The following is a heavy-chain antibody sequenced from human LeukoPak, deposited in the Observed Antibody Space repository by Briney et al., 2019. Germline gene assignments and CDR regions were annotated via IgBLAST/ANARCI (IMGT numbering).Heavy chain of an antibody. CDR3: ARVSMVRGAPDYYFDY. CDR2: IYTSGST. J-gene: IGHJ4*02. Sequence: SQTLSLTCTVSGGSISSGSYYWSWIRQPAGKGLEWIGRIYTSGSTNYNPSLKSRVTMSVDTSKNQFSLKLSSVTAADTAVYYCARVSMVRGAPDYYFDYWGQGTLVTVSS. CDR1: GGSISSGSYY. D-gene: IGHD3-10*01. V-gene: IGHV4-61*02.